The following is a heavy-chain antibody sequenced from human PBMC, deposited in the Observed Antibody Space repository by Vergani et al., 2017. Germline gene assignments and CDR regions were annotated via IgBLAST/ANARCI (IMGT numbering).Heavy chain of an antibody. CDR3: AKDSTVAGTITSDY. CDR1: GFTFSSYA. D-gene: IGHD6-19*01. CDR2: ISGSGGST. V-gene: IGHV3-23*01. J-gene: IGHJ4*02. Sequence: EVQLLESGGGLVQPGGSLRLSCAASGFTFSSYAMSWVRQAPGKGLEWVSAISGSGGSTYYADSVKGRFPISRDNSKNTLYLQMNSLRAEDTAVYYCAKDSTVAGTITSDYWGQGTLVTVSS.